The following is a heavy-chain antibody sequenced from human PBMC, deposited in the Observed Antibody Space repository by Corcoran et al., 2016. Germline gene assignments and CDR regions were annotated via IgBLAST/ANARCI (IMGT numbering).Heavy chain of an antibody. J-gene: IGHJ6*02. D-gene: IGHD3-10*01. Sequence: EVQLVESGGGLVQPGGSLRLSCAASGFTFSSYSMNWVRQAPGKGLEWVSYISSSSSTIYYADSVKGRFTISRDNAKNSLYLQMNSLRDEDTAVYYGARDFPLLLWFGSEVAYYYYGMDVWGQGTTVTVSS. CDR3: ARDFPLLLWFGSEVAYYYYGMDV. V-gene: IGHV3-48*02. CDR1: GFTFSSYS. CDR2: ISSSSSTI.